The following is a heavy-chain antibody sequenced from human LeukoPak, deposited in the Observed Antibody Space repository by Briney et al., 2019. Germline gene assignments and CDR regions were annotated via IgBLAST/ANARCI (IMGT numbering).Heavy chain of an antibody. CDR3: ARGAYMASLDY. CDR2: IKSKTDGGTT. Sequence: GGSLRLSCAASGFTFSNAWMSWVRQAPGKGLEWVGRIKSKTDGGTTDYAAPVKGRFTISRDDSKNTLYLQMNSLKTEDTAVYYCARGAYMASLDYWGQGTLVTVSS. J-gene: IGHJ4*02. D-gene: IGHD4-11*01. CDR1: GFTFSNAW. V-gene: IGHV3-15*01.